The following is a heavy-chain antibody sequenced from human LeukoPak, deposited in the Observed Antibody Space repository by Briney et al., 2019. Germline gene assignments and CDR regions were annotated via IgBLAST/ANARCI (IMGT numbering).Heavy chain of an antibody. V-gene: IGHV4-61*02. CDR1: GGSLSSGRYY. CDR3: ARLCSQRTSSKRGSFDY. J-gene: IGHJ4*02. Sequence: TSQTLSLTCTVSGGSLSSGRYYWSWIRQPAGKGLEWIGRIYTSGSTNYNPSLKSRVTISVDTSKNQFSLKLSSVTAADTAVYYCARLCSQRTSSKRGSFDYWGQGTLVTVSS. D-gene: IGHD2-2*01. CDR2: IYTSGST.